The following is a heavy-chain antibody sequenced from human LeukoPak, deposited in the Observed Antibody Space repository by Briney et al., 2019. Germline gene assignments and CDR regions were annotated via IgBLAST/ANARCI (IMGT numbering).Heavy chain of an antibody. CDR3: AKDDPRSPYSSGWSEYFQH. Sequence: GGSLRLSCAASGFTFSSYAMSWVRQAPGKGLEWVSAISGSGGSTYYADSVKGRFTISRDNSKNTLYLQMNSLRAEDTAVYDCAKDDPRSPYSSGWSEYFQHWGQGTLVTVSS. D-gene: IGHD6-19*01. CDR1: GFTFSSYA. CDR2: ISGSGGST. V-gene: IGHV3-23*01. J-gene: IGHJ1*01.